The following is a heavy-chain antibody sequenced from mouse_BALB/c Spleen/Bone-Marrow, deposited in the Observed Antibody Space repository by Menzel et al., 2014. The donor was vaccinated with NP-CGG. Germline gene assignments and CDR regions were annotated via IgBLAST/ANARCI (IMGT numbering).Heavy chain of an antibody. D-gene: IGHD1-1*01. Sequence: CGGGLVQPGGSLKLSCVASGFTFSSYGMSWVRQTPDKRLELVATINNNGGSTYYPDSVKGQFTISRDNAKNTLYLQMSSLKSEDTAMYYCARVYGWYFDVWGAGTTVTVSS. CDR1: GFTFSSYG. CDR2: INNNGGST. CDR3: ARVYGWYFDV. V-gene: IGHV5-6-3*01. J-gene: IGHJ1*01.